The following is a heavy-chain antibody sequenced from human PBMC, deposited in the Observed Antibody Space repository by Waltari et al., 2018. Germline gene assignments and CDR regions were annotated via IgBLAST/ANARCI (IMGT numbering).Heavy chain of an antibody. CDR3: ARGPYCSSISCSGQRIDY. J-gene: IGHJ4*02. CDR1: GGSIGSCCYC. D-gene: IGHD2-2*01. Sequence: QVQLQESGPRLVKPSQTRSLTCTVSGGSIGSCCYCWNWIRQPAGKGLEWIGRSYTTGSTNHNPSLKSGVKASADTSQSEFVLRLSSLTAAATAVYYCARGPYCSSISCSGQRIDYWGQGTLVTVSS. V-gene: IGHV4-61*02. CDR2: SYTTGST.